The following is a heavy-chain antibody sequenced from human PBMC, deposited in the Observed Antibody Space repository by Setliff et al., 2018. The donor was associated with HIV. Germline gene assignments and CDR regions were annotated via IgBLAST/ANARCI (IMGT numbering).Heavy chain of an antibody. CDR2: VDPEDGET. Sequence: ASVKVSCKASGYTFTDYYMHWVQQAPGKGLEWMGRVDPEDGETMYAEKFQGRVTITADTSTDTAYMELSSLRSEDTAMYHCARDRSSGWSKDWFDTWGQGILVTVS. D-gene: IGHD6-19*01. J-gene: IGHJ5*02. CDR3: ARDRSSGWSKDWFDT. V-gene: IGHV1-69-2*01. CDR1: GYTFTDYY.